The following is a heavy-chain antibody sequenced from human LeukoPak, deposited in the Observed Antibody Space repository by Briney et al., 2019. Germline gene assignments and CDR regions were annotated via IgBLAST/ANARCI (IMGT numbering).Heavy chain of an antibody. Sequence: TGGSLRLSCAASGFSFNAYWMAWVRQAPDTGLEWVANINPAGSETFHVDPVKGRFSISRDHAKNLVYLQMNSLRAEDTAVYYCATFGLVAALDLWGQGTLVTVSS. CDR1: GFSFNAYW. D-gene: IGHD5-12*01. CDR3: ATFGLVAALDL. CDR2: INPAGSET. J-gene: IGHJ4*02. V-gene: IGHV3-7*01.